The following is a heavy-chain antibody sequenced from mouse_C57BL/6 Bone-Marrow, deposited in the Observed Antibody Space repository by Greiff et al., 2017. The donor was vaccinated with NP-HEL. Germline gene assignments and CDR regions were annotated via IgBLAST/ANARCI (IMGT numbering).Heavy chain of an antibody. J-gene: IGHJ4*01. CDR2: IDPENGDT. V-gene: IGHV14-4*01. CDR3: TTWRGGMDY. CDR1: GFNIKDDY. Sequence: EVQLQQSGAELVRPGASVKLSCTASGFNIKDDYMHWVKQRPEQGLEWIGWIDPENGDTEYASKFQGKATITADTSSNTAYLPLSSLTSEDTAVYYCTTWRGGMDYWGQGTSVTVSS.